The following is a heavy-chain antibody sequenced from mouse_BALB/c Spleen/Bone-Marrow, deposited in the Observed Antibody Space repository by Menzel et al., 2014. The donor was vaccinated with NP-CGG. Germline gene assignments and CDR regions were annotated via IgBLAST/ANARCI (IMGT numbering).Heavy chain of an antibody. CDR3: AGPIYYGNYEGFAY. J-gene: IGHJ3*01. V-gene: IGHV1-67*01. CDR1: GYTFTDYA. D-gene: IGHD2-1*01. CDR2: ISTYSGNT. Sequence: VQLQQSGPELVRPGVSVKTSCKGSGYTFTDYAMHWVKQSHAKSLEWIGVISTYSGNTNYNQKFKGKATMTVDKSSSTAYMELARLTSEDSAIYYCAGPIYYGNYEGFAYWGQGTLVTVSA.